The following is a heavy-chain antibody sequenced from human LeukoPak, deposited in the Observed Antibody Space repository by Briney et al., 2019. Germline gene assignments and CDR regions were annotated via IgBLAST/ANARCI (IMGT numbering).Heavy chain of an antibody. D-gene: IGHD3-22*01. Sequence: PSETLSLTCTVSGGSISSGDYYWSWIRQPPGKGLEWIGYIYYSGSTYYNPSLKSRVTISVDTSKNQFSLKLSSVTAEDTAVYYCARGHYDSPPFDPWGQGTLVTVSS. CDR3: ARGHYDSPPFDP. CDR2: IYYSGST. J-gene: IGHJ5*02. CDR1: GGSISSGDYY. V-gene: IGHV4-30-4*08.